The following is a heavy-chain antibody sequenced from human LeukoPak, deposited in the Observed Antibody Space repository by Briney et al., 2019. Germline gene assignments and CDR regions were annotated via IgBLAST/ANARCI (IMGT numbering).Heavy chain of an antibody. D-gene: IGHD3-22*01. V-gene: IGHV5-51*01. CDR2: IYPGDSDT. Sequence: RLGESLKISCEGSGFHFSNYWIAWVRQMPGKGLEWMGIIYPGDSDTRYSPSFQGQVTISADKSISTAYLQWSSLKASDTAMYYCARPPTGLYYYDDGGHFGDWGQGTMVTVSS. J-gene: IGHJ3*01. CDR1: GFHFSNYW. CDR3: ARPPTGLYYYDDGGHFGD.